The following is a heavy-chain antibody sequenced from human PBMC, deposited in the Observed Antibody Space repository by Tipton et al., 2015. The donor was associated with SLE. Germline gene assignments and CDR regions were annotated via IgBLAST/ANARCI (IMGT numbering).Heavy chain of an antibody. D-gene: IGHD4-23*01. Sequence: TLSLTCTVSGGSISSGSYYWSWIRQPAGKGLEWIGRIYTSGSTNYNPSLKSRVTISVDTSKNQFSLKLSSVTAADTAVYYCASGGYGGNSHFDYWGQGTLVTVSS. CDR3: ASGGYGGNSHFDY. CDR1: GGSISSGSYY. J-gene: IGHJ4*02. V-gene: IGHV4-61*02. CDR2: IYTSGST.